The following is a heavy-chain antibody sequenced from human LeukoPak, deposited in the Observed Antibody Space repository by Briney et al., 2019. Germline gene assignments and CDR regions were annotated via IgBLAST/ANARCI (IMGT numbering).Heavy chain of an antibody. Sequence: SETLSLTCTVSGGSISSGGYYWSWIRQHPGKGLEWIGYIYYSGSTYYNPSLKSRVTISVDTSKNQFSLKLSSVTAADTAVYYCVSLITMMNYFDYWGQGTLVTVSS. D-gene: IGHD3-22*01. V-gene: IGHV4-31*03. J-gene: IGHJ4*02. CDR3: VSLITMMNYFDY. CDR2: IYYSGST. CDR1: GGSISSGGYY.